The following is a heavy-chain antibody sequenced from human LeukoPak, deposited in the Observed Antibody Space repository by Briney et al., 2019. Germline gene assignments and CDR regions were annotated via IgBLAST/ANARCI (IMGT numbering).Heavy chain of an antibody. Sequence: ASVKVSFKASGYTFTSYYMHWVRQAPGQGLELMGIINPSGGSTSYAQKFQGRVTMTRDTSTSTVYMELSSLRSEDTAVYYCARWGASGLALIYYYGMDVWGQGTTVTVSS. CDR2: INPSGGST. V-gene: IGHV1-46*01. D-gene: IGHD3/OR15-3a*01. CDR3: ARWGASGLALIYYYGMDV. CDR1: GYTFTSYY. J-gene: IGHJ6*02.